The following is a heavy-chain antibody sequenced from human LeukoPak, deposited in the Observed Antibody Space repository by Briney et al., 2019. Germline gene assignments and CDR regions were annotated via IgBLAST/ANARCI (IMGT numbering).Heavy chain of an antibody. CDR3: AKVGFYDSSGYPGAFDI. D-gene: IGHD3-22*01. J-gene: IGHJ3*02. CDR2: IHGDGKKT. Sequence: GGSLRLSCAASGFTFSNYWMHWVRQAPGKGLVWVSRIHGDGKKTTYADSVKGRFTISRDNAKNTLYLQMSSLRVEDTAVYYCAKVGFYDSSGYPGAFDIWGQGTMVTVSS. CDR1: GFTFSNYW. V-gene: IGHV3-74*01.